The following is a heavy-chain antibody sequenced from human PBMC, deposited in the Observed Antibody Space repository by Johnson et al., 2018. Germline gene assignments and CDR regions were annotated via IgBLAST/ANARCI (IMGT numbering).Heavy chain of an antibody. Sequence: VRLVESGGGLVQPGGSLRLSCGASGFTFSSYWMTWVRQAPGKGLEWVANIKQAATEKYYVDSVKGRFTISRDNAKNSLYLQMNSLRVEDTAVYYCATESDGDSAFDLWGQGTMVTVSS. CDR1: GFTFSSYW. CDR2: IKQAATEK. V-gene: IGHV3-7*04. D-gene: IGHD7-27*01. CDR3: ATESDGDSAFDL. J-gene: IGHJ3*01.